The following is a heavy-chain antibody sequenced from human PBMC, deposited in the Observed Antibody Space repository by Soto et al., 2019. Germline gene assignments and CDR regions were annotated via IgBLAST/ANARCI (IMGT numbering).Heavy chain of an antibody. Sequence: SETLSLTYAVYSGSFSGYYWSWIRQPPGKGLEWIGEINHSGSTNYNPSLKSRVTISVDTSKNQYSLKLSSVTAADTAVYYCARLVVVAVADYWGQGTLVTVSS. CDR1: SGSFSGYY. D-gene: IGHD2-15*01. V-gene: IGHV4-34*01. CDR2: INHSGST. CDR3: ARLVVVAVADY. J-gene: IGHJ4*02.